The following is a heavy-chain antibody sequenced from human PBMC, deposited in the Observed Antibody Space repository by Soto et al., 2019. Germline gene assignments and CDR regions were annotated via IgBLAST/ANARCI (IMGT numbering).Heavy chain of an antibody. CDR3: ARTYYDFWSGYHDFDY. CDR2: ISAYNVNT. Sequence: QVQLVQSGAEVKKPGASVKVSCKASGYTFTSYGISWVRQAPGQGLEWMGWISAYNVNTNYAQKLQGRVTMTTDKSTNTAYMELRSLRSDDTAVYYCARTYYDFWSGYHDFDYWGQGTLVTVSS. V-gene: IGHV1-18*04. CDR1: GYTFTSYG. J-gene: IGHJ4*02. D-gene: IGHD3-3*01.